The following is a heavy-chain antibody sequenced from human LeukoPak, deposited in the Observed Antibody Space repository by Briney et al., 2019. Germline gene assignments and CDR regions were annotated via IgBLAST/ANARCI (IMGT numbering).Heavy chain of an antibody. CDR1: GYTFTSYY. V-gene: IGHV1-18*04. CDR2: VTSYNGDT. J-gene: IGHJ5*02. CDR3: AKDWHILTGRNCFDP. Sequence: VASVKVSCKASGYTFTSYYMHWVRQAPGQGLEWMGWVTSYNGDTSYAQKFQGRVTMSTDTSTSTAYMELRSLRFDDTAIYYCAKDWHILTGRNCFDPWGQGTLVTVSS. D-gene: IGHD3-9*01.